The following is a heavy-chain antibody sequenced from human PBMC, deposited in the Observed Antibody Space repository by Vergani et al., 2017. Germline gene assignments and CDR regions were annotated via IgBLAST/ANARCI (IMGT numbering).Heavy chain of an antibody. J-gene: IGHJ4*02. Sequence: VQLVESGGGVVQPGRSLRLSCAASGFTFSSYSMNWVRQAPGKGLEWVSSISSSSSYIYYADSVKGRFTISRDNAKNSLYLQMNSLRAEDTAVYYCAREPPYRWLRTFDYWGQGTLVTFSS. V-gene: IGHV3-21*01. D-gene: IGHD5-12*01. CDR1: GFTFSSYS. CDR2: ISSSSSYI. CDR3: AREPPYRWLRTFDY.